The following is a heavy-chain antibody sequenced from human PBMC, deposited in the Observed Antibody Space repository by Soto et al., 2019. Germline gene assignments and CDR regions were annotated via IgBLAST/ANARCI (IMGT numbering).Heavy chain of an antibody. CDR3: ARLRTTVVTRPNPVHYYYGMDV. Sequence: QLRESGPGLVKPSGTLSLTCSVSGASVSSTDYYWVWIRQPPGKGLEWIGKIFYSPSTFYNPSLKRRVSISLDTAQNRFSLSLTSVTAADTAVYFCARLRTTVVTRPNPVHYYYGMDVWGPGTTVTVSS. CDR2: IFYSPST. V-gene: IGHV4-39*02. CDR1: GASVSSTDYY. D-gene: IGHD2-21*02. J-gene: IGHJ6*02.